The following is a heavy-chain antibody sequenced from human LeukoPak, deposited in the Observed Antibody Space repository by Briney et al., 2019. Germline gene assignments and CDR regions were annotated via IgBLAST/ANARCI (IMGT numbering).Heavy chain of an antibody. CDR2: IYPGDSDT. CDR1: GYSFTSYW. J-gene: IGHJ5*02. CDR3: ARRSYSSTYWFEP. Sequence: GASLQISCKGSGYSFTSYWIGWVRQMPGKGLEWMGIIYPGDSDTRYSPSFQGQVTISADKSISTAYLQWSSLKASDTAMYYCARRSYSSTYWFEPWGQGTLVTVSS. D-gene: IGHD6-13*01. V-gene: IGHV5-51*01.